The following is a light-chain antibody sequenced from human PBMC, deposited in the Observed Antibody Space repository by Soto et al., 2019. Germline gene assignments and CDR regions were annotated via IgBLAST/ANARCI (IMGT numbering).Light chain of an antibody. J-gene: IGKJ1*01. V-gene: IGKV1-6*01. CDR1: QGIRKD. CDR2: TAS. CDR3: RQDYDYPRT. Sequence: AIQMTQSPSSLSASVGDRVTITCRASQGIRKDLAWYQQKPGKAPNLLIYTASSLQSGVPSRFSGSGSGTDFTLTISSLQPEDFATYYCRQDYDYPRTFGQGTKVEIK.